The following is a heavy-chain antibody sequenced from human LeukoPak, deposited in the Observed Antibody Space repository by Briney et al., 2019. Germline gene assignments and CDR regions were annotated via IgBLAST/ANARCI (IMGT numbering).Heavy chain of an antibody. J-gene: IGHJ3*02. CDR2: ISGSGGST. CDR3: AKFTRGIVGGDAFDI. V-gene: IGHV3-23*01. Sequence: PGGSLRLSCAASGFTFSSYAMSWVRQAPGKGLEWVSAISGSGGSTYYADSVKGRFTISRDNSKNTLYLQMNSLRAEDTAVYYCAKFTRGIVGGDAFDIWAKGQWSPSLQ. CDR1: GFTFSSYA. D-gene: IGHD3-22*01.